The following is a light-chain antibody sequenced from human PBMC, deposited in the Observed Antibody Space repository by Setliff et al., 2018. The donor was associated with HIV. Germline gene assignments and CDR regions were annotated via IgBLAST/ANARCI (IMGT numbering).Light chain of an antibody. V-gene: IGLV2-23*02. CDR3: CSYARISTYV. CDR1: TRDIGSYNR. Sequence: HSALTQPPSVSGSPGQSIIISCTGTTRDIGSYNRVSSYQQHPGKAPKLISSEVTKRPSGISNRFSGSKSGNTASLTISGLQAEDEADYYCCSYARISTYVFGTGTKVTVL. J-gene: IGLJ1*01. CDR2: EVT.